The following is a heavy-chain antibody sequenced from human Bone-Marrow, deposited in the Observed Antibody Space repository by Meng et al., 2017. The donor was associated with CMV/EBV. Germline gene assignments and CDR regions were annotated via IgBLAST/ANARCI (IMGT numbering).Heavy chain of an antibody. D-gene: IGHD6-19*01. J-gene: IGHJ4*02. Sequence: GESLKISCAASGFRFDDYWMMWVRQAPGKGLEWVANRKEDGSETYYVDSVKGRFTISTDSAKNSLYLQMNSLRAEDTAVYYCARGGDSSGWYSWDHWGQGTLVTVSS. CDR3: ARGGDSSGWYSWDH. CDR2: RKEDGSET. V-gene: IGHV3-7*01. CDR1: GFRFDDYW.